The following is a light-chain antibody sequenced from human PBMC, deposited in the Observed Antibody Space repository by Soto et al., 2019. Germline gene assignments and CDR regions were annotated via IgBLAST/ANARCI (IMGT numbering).Light chain of an antibody. Sequence: EIVLTQSPVTLSLSPGERATHSCRASHSLSSSYFARYQHKPGQGPRLLIYGAFTRATGIPDRFSGSGSGTDFTLTISRLEPEDFAVYYCQQHETLITFGQGTRLEI. CDR2: GAF. CDR3: QQHETLIT. V-gene: IGKV3-20*01. J-gene: IGKJ5*01. CDR1: HSLSSSY.